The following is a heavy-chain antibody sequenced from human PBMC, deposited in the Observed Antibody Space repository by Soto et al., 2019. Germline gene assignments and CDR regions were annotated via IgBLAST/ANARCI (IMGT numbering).Heavy chain of an antibody. CDR3: ALSDRSLSHSLDF. D-gene: IGHD2-15*01. J-gene: IGHJ4*02. Sequence: QITLKEAGPTLVKPTQTLTLTCTFSGFSLSSDGAAVSWVRQPPGKALEWLALIYWDDDKRYSPSLKSRLTITTDTPNIQEVLTMTNLDPADTCTYFCALSDRSLSHSLDFWGQRSLVTVSS. CDR1: GFSLSSDGAA. CDR2: IYWDDDK. V-gene: IGHV2-5*02.